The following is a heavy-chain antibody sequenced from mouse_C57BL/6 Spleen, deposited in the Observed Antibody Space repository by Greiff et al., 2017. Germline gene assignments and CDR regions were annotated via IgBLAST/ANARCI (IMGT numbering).Heavy chain of an antibody. CDR3: ARGELYDGYYYAMDY. V-gene: IGHV1-50*01. D-gene: IGHD2-3*01. Sequence: QVQLQQSGAELVKPGASVKLSCKASGYTFTSYWMQWVKQRPGQGLEWIGEIDPSDSYTNYNQKFKGKATLTVATSSSTAYMQLSSLTAEDSAVYYCARGELYDGYYYAMDYWGQGTSVTVSS. J-gene: IGHJ4*01. CDR2: IDPSDSYT. CDR1: GYTFTSYW.